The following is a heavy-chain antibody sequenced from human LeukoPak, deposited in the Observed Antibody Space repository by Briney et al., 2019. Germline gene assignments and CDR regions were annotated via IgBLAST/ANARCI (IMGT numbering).Heavy chain of an antibody. Sequence: SETLSLTCTVSGGSISSGNYYYSWIRQPAGKGLEWLGRIYTSGTTNYNPSLKSRVTISVDTSKNQFSLKLSSVTAADTAVYYCARDISGDSSGYYSDWYFDLWGRGTLVTVSS. J-gene: IGHJ2*01. CDR2: IYTSGTT. D-gene: IGHD3-22*01. V-gene: IGHV4-61*02. CDR3: ARDISGDSSGYYSDWYFDL. CDR1: GGSISSGNYY.